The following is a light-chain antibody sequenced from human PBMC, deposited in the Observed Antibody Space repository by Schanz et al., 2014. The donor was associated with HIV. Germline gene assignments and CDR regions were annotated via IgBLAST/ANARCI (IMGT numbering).Light chain of an antibody. CDR2: GAS. Sequence: EIVLTQSPGTLSLSPGEVGTLSCRASQSISTHLAWYQQKPGQAPTLLIYGASSRATGIPDRFSGSGSGTDFTLTISRLEPEDFAVYYCQQYGNSPRTFGQGTKVEIK. CDR3: QQYGNSPRT. CDR1: QSISTH. J-gene: IGKJ1*01. V-gene: IGKV3-20*01.